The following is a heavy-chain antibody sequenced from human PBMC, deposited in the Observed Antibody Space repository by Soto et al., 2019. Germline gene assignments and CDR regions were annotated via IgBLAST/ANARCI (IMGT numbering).Heavy chain of an antibody. D-gene: IGHD3-9*01. CDR3: ANYDILTGYPLLGTDAFDI. V-gene: IGHV3-30*18. CDR1: GSTFSSYG. Sequence: GGSLRLSCAASGSTFSSYGMHWVRQAPGKGLEWVAVISHDGSNKYYADSVKGRFTISRDNSKNTLYLQMNSLRAEDTAVYYCANYDILTGYPLLGTDAFDIWGQGTLVTVSS. J-gene: IGHJ3*02. CDR2: ISHDGSNK.